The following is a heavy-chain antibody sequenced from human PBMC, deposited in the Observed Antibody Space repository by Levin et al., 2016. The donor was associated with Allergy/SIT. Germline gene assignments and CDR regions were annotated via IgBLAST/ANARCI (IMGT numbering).Heavy chain of an antibody. Sequence: GESLKISCTPSGFNLINYWMSWVRQAPGKGLEWVANINRDGSDKYYVESVKGRFTISRDSAKNSLYLQMNSLRADDTAVYYCARDSRLGFDNWGQGTQVTVSS. V-gene: IGHV3-7*01. D-gene: IGHD3-16*01. CDR2: INRDGSDK. CDR1: GFNLINYW. J-gene: IGHJ4*02. CDR3: ARDSRLGFDN.